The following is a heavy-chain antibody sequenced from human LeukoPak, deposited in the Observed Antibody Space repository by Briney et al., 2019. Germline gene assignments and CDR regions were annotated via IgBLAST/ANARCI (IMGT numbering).Heavy chain of an antibody. CDR2: IYTSGST. D-gene: IGHD3-3*01. Sequence: SETLSLTCTVSGGSISSYYWSWIRQPAGKGLEWIGRIYTSGSTNYNPSLKSRVTKSVDTSKNQFSLKLSSVTAADTAVYYCARENYDFWSGYPYYYYGMDVWGQGTTVTVSS. V-gene: IGHV4-4*07. CDR3: ARENYDFWSGYPYYYYGMDV. CDR1: GGSISSYY. J-gene: IGHJ6*02.